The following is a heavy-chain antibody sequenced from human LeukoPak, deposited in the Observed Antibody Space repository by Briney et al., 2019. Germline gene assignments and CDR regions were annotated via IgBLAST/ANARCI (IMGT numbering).Heavy chain of an antibody. CDR1: GFTFSSYE. J-gene: IGHJ6*02. CDR3: ARRPRQYGMDV. CDR2: ISSSGSTI. Sequence: PGGSLRLSCAASGFTFSSYEMNWVCQAPGKGLEWVSYISSSGSTIYYADSVKGRFTISRDNAKNSLYLQMNSLRAEDTAVYYCARRPRQYGMDVWGQGTTVTVSS. V-gene: IGHV3-48*03.